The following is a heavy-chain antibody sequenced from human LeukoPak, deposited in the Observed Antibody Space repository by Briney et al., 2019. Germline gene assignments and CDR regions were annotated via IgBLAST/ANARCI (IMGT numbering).Heavy chain of an antibody. J-gene: IGHJ3*02. CDR2: IYTSGST. V-gene: IGHV4-4*07. Sequence: PSETLSLTCTVSGGSISSYYWRWIRQPAGKGMEWIGRIYTSGSTNYNPSLKSRVTISVDTSKNQFSLRLRSVTAADTAVYFCARLPDSGGYDDAFDIWGQGTMVTVSS. CDR1: GGSISSYY. CDR3: ARLPDSGGYDDAFDI. D-gene: IGHD5-12*01.